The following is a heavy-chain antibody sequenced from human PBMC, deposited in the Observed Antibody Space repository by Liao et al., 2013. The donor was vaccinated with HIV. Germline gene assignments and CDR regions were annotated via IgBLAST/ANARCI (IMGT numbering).Heavy chain of an antibody. CDR1: GGSFSGYY. Sequence: QVQLQQWGAGLLKPSETLSLTCAVYGGSFSGYYWTWIRQPPGKGLEWIGEVNHSGGTNYNPSLKSRVTIPVDTSKNQFSLQLSSVTAADTAVYYCARVTGIAAANGYYYYYMDVWGKGPRSPSP. CDR3: ARVTGIAAANGYYYYYMDV. CDR2: VNHSGGT. D-gene: IGHD6-13*01. V-gene: IGHV4-34*02. J-gene: IGHJ6*03.